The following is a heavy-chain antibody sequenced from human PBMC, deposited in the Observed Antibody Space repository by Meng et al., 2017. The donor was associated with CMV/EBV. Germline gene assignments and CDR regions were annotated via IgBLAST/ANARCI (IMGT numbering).Heavy chain of an antibody. CDR2: IYYSGST. Sequence: SETLSLTCTVSGGSISSSSYYWGWIRQPPGKGLEWIGSIYYSGSTYYNPSLKSRVTISVDTSKNQFSLKLSSVTAADTAVYYCARQSYCSGDSCPVDYWGQGTLVTVSS. J-gene: IGHJ4*02. CDR1: GGSISSSSYY. V-gene: IGHV4-39*07. CDR3: ARQSYCSGDSCPVDY. D-gene: IGHD2-15*01.